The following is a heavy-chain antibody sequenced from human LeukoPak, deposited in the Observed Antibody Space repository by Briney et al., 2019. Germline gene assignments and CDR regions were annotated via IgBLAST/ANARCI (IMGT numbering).Heavy chain of an antibody. Sequence: GGSLRLSCAASGFTFSSYWTHWVRQAPGKGLVWVSRINSDGSSTSYADSVKGRFTVSRDDAKKTLYLQMNSLRAEDTAVYYCLTIVETTIHGFDIWGQGAMVTVSS. J-gene: IGHJ3*02. D-gene: IGHD1-14*01. CDR3: LTIVETTIHGFDI. CDR1: GFTFSSYW. CDR2: INSDGSST. V-gene: IGHV3-74*01.